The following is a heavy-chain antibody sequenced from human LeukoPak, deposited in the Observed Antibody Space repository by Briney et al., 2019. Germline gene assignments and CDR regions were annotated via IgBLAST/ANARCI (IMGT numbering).Heavy chain of an antibody. V-gene: IGHV3-30*02. J-gene: IGHJ4*02. D-gene: IGHD4-17*01. CDR2: IRHHGWNE. Sequence: GGSLRLSCAPSVFTFSSFGMHWFRQAPSKGMEWVAFIRHHGWNESCADSVKGRFTISRDNSKHTLYLQMNSLRVEDTAVYSCAKDRRDYGDYGVDYWGQGTLVTVSS. CDR1: VFTFSSFG. CDR3: AKDRRDYGDYGVDY.